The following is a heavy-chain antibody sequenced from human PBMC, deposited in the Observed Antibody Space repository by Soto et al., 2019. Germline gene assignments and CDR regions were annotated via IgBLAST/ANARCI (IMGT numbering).Heavy chain of an antibody. D-gene: IGHD2-15*01. CDR2: IHYSGST. CDR1: GGSISGYY. Sequence: QVQLQESGPGLVKPSETLSLTCTVSGGSISGYYWSWIRQRPGKGLEWIGYIHYSGSTNYNPSLKSRVTISVDTSKNQFSLKLSSVTAADTAVYYCARGEWWDYYFDYWGQGTLVTVSS. V-gene: IGHV4-59*01. J-gene: IGHJ4*02. CDR3: ARGEWWDYYFDY.